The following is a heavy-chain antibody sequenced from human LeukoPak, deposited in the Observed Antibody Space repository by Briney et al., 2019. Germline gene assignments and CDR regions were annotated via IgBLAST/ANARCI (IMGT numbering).Heavy chain of an antibody. D-gene: IGHD3-10*02. V-gene: IGHV3-48*03. J-gene: IGHJ6*04. CDR1: GFTLSSYE. CDR2: ISSSGSTI. CDR3: AELGITMIGGV. Sequence: GGSLRLSCAASGFTLSSYEMNWVRQAPGKGLEWVSYISSSGSTIYYADSVKGRFTISRDNAKNSLYLQMNSLRAEDTAVYYCAELGITMIGGVWGKGTTVTVSS.